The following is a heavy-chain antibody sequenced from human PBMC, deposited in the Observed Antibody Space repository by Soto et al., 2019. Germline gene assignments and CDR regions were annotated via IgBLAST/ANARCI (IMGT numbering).Heavy chain of an antibody. Sequence: PSETLSLTCAVYGGSFSGYYWSWIRQPPGNGLEWIGEINHSGSTNYNPSLKSRVTISVDTSKNQFSLKLSSVTAADTAVYYCARAAWGPFYYYGMDVWGQGTTVTVSS. D-gene: IGHD3-16*01. V-gene: IGHV4-34*01. CDR2: INHSGST. CDR1: GGSFSGYY. J-gene: IGHJ6*02. CDR3: ARAAWGPFYYYGMDV.